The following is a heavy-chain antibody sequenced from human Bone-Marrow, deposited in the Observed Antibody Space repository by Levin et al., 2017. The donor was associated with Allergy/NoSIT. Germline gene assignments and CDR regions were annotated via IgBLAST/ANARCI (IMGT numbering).Heavy chain of an antibody. D-gene: IGHD3-22*01. CDR3: AKGSDSSGYYFDN. J-gene: IGHJ4*02. CDR2: IYPGDSDT. V-gene: IGHV5-51*01. Sequence: PGESLKISCKTSSDSSAKYWIGWVRQVPGKGLEWMGIIYPGDSDTRYNPSFQAQVTISADKSTNTAYLQWSSLRTSDTATYYCAKGSDSSGYYFDNWGQGTLVTVSP. CDR1: SDSSAKYW.